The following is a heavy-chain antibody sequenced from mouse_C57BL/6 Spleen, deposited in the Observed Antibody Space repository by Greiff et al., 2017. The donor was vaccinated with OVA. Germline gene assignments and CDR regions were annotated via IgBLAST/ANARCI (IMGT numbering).Heavy chain of an antibody. CDR3: ASRGSSGLKDFDY. V-gene: IGHV1-82*01. CDR1: GYAFSSSW. CDR2: IYPGDGGT. D-gene: IGHD3-2*02. J-gene: IGHJ2*01. Sequence: QVQLQQSGPELVKPGASVKISCKASGYAFSSSWMNWVKQRPGQGLEWIGRIYPGDGGTNYNGKFKGKATLTADKSSSTAYMQLSSLTSEDSAVSVYASRGSSGLKDFDYWGQGTTLTVSS.